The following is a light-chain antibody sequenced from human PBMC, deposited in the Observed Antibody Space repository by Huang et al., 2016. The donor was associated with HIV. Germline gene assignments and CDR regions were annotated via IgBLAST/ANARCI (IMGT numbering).Light chain of an antibody. CDR1: QGVSSN. CDR2: GAS. J-gene: IGKJ1*01. CDR3: QQYNNWPPT. V-gene: IGKV3-15*01. Sequence: EIVMTQSPATLSVSPGERATLSCRASQGVSSNLAWYQQKPGQAPRLLIYGASTRATGIPARFSGSGSGTESTLTISSLQSEDFAVYYCQQYNNWPPTFGQGTKVEIK.